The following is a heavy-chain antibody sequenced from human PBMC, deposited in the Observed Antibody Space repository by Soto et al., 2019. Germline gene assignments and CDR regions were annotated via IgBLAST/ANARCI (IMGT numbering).Heavy chain of an antibody. CDR1: GFTFDDYT. J-gene: IGHJ4*02. Sequence: EVQLVESGGVVVQPGGSLRLSCAASGFTFDDYTMHWVRQAPGKGLEWVSLISWDGGSTYYADSVKGRFTISRDNSKNSLYLQMNSLRTEDTALYYCAKGEGYSYGRATDYWGQGTLVTVSS. V-gene: IGHV3-43*01. CDR3: AKGEGYSYGRATDY. CDR2: ISWDGGST. D-gene: IGHD5-18*01.